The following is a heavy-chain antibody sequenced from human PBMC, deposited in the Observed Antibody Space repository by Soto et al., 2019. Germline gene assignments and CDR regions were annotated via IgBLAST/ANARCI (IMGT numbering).Heavy chain of an antibody. Sequence: EVQLLESGGGLVQPGGSLRLSCAASGFTFSSYAMSWVRQAPGKGLEWVSAISGSGGSTYYADSVKGRFTISRDNSKNTLYLQMNSLRAEYTAVYYCAKAGGQQLVNWYFDRWGRGTLVTVSS. CDR2: ISGSGGST. CDR1: GFTFSSYA. J-gene: IGHJ2*01. CDR3: AKAGGQQLVNWYFDR. V-gene: IGHV3-23*01. D-gene: IGHD6-13*01.